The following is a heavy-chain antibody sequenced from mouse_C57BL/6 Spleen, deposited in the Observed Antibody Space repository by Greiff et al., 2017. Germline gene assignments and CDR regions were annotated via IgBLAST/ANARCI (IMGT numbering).Heavy chain of an antibody. D-gene: IGHD4-1*01. Sequence: QVQLQQPGAELVRPGSSVKLSCKASGYTFTSYWMHWVKQRPIQGLEWIGNIDPSNSETNYNQKFKDKATLTVDKSSSTTYMQLSSLTSEDSAVYYCARKANWGFDYWGQGTTLTVSS. CDR3: ARKANWGFDY. J-gene: IGHJ2*01. CDR2: IDPSNSET. CDR1: GYTFTSYW. V-gene: IGHV1-52*01.